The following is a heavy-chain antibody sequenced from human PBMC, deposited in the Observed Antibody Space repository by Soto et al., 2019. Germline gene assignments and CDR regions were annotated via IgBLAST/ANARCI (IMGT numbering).Heavy chain of an antibody. D-gene: IGHD3-3*01. CDR2: IYYSGST. CDR3: AREYYDSILVDNWFDP. V-gene: IGHV4-59*01. Sequence: QVQLQESGPGLVKPSETLSLTCTVSGGSISSYYWSWIRQPPGKGLVWIGYIYYSGSTNYNPSLKSRVTISVDTSKNQFSLKLSSVTAADTAVYYCAREYYDSILVDNWFDPWGQGTLVTVSS. CDR1: GGSISSYY. J-gene: IGHJ5*02.